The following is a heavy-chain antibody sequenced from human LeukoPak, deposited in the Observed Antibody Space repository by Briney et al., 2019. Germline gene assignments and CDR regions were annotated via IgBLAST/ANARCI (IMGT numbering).Heavy chain of an antibody. CDR2: ISSSSYI. J-gene: IGHJ4*02. D-gene: IGHD4-17*01. CDR1: GFTFSSYS. V-gene: IGHV3-21*01. Sequence: PGGSLRLSCAASGFTFSSYSMNWVRQAPGKGLEWVSSISSSSYIYYADSVKGRFTISRDNAKNSLYLQMNSLRAEDTAVYYCAREGSYGDYFDYWGQGTLVTVSS. CDR3: AREGSYGDYFDY.